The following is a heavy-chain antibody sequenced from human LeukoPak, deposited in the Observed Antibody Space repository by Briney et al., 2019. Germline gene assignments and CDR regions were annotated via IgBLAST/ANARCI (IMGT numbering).Heavy chain of an antibody. D-gene: IGHD5-18*01. CDR3: ARRGYSYGSDNWFDP. V-gene: IGHV3-30-3*01. CDR2: ISYDGSNR. CDR1: GFTFSSYA. J-gene: IGHJ5*02. Sequence: GGSLRLSCAASGFTFSSYAMHWVRQAPGKGLEWLAVISYDGSNRYYADSVKGRFTISRDNSKNTLYLQMNSLRAEDTAVYYCARRGYSYGSDNWFDPWGQGTLVTVSS.